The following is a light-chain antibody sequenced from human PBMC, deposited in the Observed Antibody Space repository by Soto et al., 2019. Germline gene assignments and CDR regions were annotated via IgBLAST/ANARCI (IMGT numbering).Light chain of an antibody. CDR1: ETINKY. CDR3: QQSYKTPQT. CDR2: TSS. J-gene: IGKJ1*01. Sequence: DIQMTQSPSSLSASIGDRVTITCRASETINKYLNWYQQKPGKPPKLLIYTSSTLPSGVPSRFSGSRPGTNFTLTINSLQPEDFATYYCQQSYKTPQTFGQGTKVDI. V-gene: IGKV1-39*01.